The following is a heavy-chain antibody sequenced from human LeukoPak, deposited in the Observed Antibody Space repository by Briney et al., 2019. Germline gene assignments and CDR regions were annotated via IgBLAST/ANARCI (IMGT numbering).Heavy chain of an antibody. Sequence: PSQTLSLTCAVYGGSFSGYYWSWIRQPPGKGLEWIGSIYYSGSTYYNPSLKSRVTISVDTSKNQFSLKLSSVTAADTAVYYCARDASNYEGNWFDPWGQGTLVTVSS. V-gene: IGHV4-34*01. CDR3: ARDASNYEGNWFDP. CDR1: GGSFSGYY. CDR2: IYYSGST. J-gene: IGHJ5*02. D-gene: IGHD4-11*01.